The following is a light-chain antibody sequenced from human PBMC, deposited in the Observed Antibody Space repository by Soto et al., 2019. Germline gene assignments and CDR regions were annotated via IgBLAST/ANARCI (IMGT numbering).Light chain of an antibody. CDR3: QQYSNWPQT. V-gene: IGKV3-15*01. CDR1: QSVSSN. Sequence: IVMTQSPATLSVSPGERATLSCRASQSVSSNLAWYQQKPGQAPRLLIYGASTRATDIPARFSGSGSGTEFTLTISSLQSEDFAVYYCQQYSNWPQTFGQGTKVDIK. J-gene: IGKJ1*01. CDR2: GAS.